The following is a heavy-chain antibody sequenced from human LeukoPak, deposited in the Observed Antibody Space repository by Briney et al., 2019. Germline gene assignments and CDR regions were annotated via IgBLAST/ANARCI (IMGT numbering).Heavy chain of an antibody. Sequence: SVKDSCKASGGTFSSYAISWVRQAPGQGLDWMGGIIPIFGTANYAQKFQGRVTITTDESTSTDYMELSSLRSEDTAVYYCARAGPDKYSSSWYVLDYWGQGTLVTVSS. CDR2: IIPIFGTA. V-gene: IGHV1-69*05. CDR1: GGTFSSYA. CDR3: ARAGPDKYSSSWYVLDY. J-gene: IGHJ4*02. D-gene: IGHD6-13*01.